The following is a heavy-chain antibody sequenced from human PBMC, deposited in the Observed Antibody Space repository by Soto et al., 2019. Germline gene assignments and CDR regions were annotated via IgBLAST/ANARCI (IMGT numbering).Heavy chain of an antibody. CDR2: FSNDGSNK. CDR3: AKCRSSSGYYTPFDY. V-gene: IGHV3-30*18. J-gene: IGHJ4*02. Sequence: QVQLVESGGGVVQPGRSLRLSCAASGFTFSSYGMNWVRQAPGKGLEWVAGFSNDGSNKDYVDSGKGRFTISRDNSKNTLYLQMNSLRAEDTAMYYCAKCRSSSGYYTPFDYWGQGTLVTVSS. CDR1: GFTFSSYG. D-gene: IGHD3-22*01.